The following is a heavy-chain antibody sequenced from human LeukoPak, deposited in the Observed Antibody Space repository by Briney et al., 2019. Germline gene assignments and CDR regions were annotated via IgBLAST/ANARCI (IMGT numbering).Heavy chain of an antibody. CDR3: VRAIGYRSGATETYGWFDP. J-gene: IGHJ5*02. V-gene: IGHV4-59*12. CDR2: IYYSGST. Sequence: SETLSLTCTVSGGSISSYYWSWIRQPPGKGLEWIGYIYYSGSTNYNPSLKSRVTISVDTSKNQFSLQLSSVTAADTAVYYCVRAIGYRSGATETYGWFDPWGQGTLVTVSS. D-gene: IGHD6-19*01. CDR1: GGSISSYY.